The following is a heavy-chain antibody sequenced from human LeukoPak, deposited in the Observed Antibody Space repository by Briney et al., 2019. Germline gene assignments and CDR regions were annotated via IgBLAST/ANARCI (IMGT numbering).Heavy chain of an antibody. D-gene: IGHD6-19*01. Sequence: SETLSLTCTVSGGSISSYYWSWIRQPAGKGLEWIGRIYTSGSTNYNPSLKSRVTMSVDTSKNQFSLKLSSVTAADTAVYYCARDIGEHSSGWYYTQRWFDYWGQGTLVTVSS. CDR2: IYTSGST. CDR1: GGSISSYY. J-gene: IGHJ4*02. V-gene: IGHV4-4*07. CDR3: ARDIGEHSSGWYYTQRWFDY.